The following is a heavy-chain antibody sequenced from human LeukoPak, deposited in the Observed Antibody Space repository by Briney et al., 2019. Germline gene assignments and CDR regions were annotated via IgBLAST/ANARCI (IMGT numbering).Heavy chain of an antibody. CDR1: GFIISNYA. V-gene: IGHV3-64D*06. J-gene: IGHJ4*02. Sequence: PGGSLRLSCSASGFIISNYAMHWVRQAPGKGLEYVSGSSANGGSTYYADSVKGRFTISRDNSKNTLYLQMSSLRTEDTAIYHCVKDLYKGDSSSWYYFDYWGQGTLVTVSS. CDR2: SSANGGST. CDR3: VKDLYKGDSSSWYYFDY. D-gene: IGHD6-13*01.